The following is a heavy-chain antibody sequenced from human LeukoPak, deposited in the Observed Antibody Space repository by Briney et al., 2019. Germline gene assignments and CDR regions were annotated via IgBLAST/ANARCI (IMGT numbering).Heavy chain of an antibody. V-gene: IGHV1-69*05. CDR3: ATTSEDDFWSGAPFQH. Sequence: SVKVSCKASGGTFSSYAISWVRQAPGQGLEWMGGIIPIFGTANYAQKFQGRVTITTDESTSTAYMELSSLRSEDTAVYYCATTSEDDFWSGAPFQHWGQGTLVTVSS. J-gene: IGHJ1*01. CDR1: GGTFSSYA. CDR2: IIPIFGTA. D-gene: IGHD3-3*01.